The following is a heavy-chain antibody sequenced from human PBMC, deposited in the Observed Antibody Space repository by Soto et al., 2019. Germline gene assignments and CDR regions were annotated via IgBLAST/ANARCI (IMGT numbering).Heavy chain of an antibody. V-gene: IGHV2-5*02. CDR1: GFSLSTSGVG. J-gene: IGHJ4*01. Sequence: QITLKASGPTPVNPTQTLTLTCTFSGFSLSTSGVGVGWIRHPPGNALEWLALIYWDDDKRYRPSLKSRFTLPNAASQNRVALTMTNTDAAQTTTYFCAEEGGGVDGFACWGHRTLVTVSS. CDR2: IYWDDDK. CDR3: AEEGGGVDGFAC. D-gene: IGHD3-16*01.